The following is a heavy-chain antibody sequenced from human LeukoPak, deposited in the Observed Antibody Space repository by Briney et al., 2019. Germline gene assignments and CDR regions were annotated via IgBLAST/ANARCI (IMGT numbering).Heavy chain of an antibody. Sequence: GGSLRLSCAASGFTFSNAWMSWVRQAPGKGLEWVGRIKSKTDGGTTDYAAPVKGRFTISRDDSKNTLYLQMNSLKTEDTAIYYCTKTYYYGSGSIDYWGQGTLVTVSS. V-gene: IGHV3-15*01. CDR3: TKTYYYGSGSIDY. J-gene: IGHJ4*02. CDR2: IKSKTDGGTT. CDR1: GFTFSNAW. D-gene: IGHD3-10*01.